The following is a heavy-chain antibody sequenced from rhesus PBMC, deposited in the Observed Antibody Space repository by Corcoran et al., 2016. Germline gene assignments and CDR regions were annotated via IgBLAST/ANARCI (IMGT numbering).Heavy chain of an antibody. CDR3: ARETYWTVTNNRFDV. Sequence: QVKLQQWGEGLVKPSETLSLTCAGYGGSISGYYWSWIRHPPGEGLEWVGNIDGNSASTNYSPSLKNRVTISKDTSKNQFSLKLSSVTAADTAVYYCARETYWTVTNNRFDVWGPGVLVTVSS. D-gene: IGHD4-23*01. J-gene: IGHJ5-1*01. V-gene: IGHV4-73*01. CDR1: GGSISGYY. CDR2: IDGNSAST.